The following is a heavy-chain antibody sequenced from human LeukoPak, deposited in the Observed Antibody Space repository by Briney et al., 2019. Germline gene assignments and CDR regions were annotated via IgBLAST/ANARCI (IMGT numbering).Heavy chain of an antibody. V-gene: IGHV6-1*01. CDR3: ARGWNYIDQ. CDR1: GDSVSSNSAT. D-gene: IGHD1-1*01. CDR2: TYYRSKWYD. J-gene: IGHJ4*02. Sequence: SQTLSLTCAISGDSVSSNSATWSWIRQSPSRGLECLGRTYYRSKWYDNYAASVKSRITINPDTSKNQFSLQLNSVTPEDTAVYYCARGWNYIDQWGQGILVTVSS.